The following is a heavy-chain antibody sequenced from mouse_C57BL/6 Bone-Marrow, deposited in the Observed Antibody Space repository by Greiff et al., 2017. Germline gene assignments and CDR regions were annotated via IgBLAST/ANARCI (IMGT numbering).Heavy chain of an antibody. CDR1: GFTFSSYA. D-gene: IGHD2-4*01. CDR3: ARPRDYDVAWFAY. J-gene: IGHJ3*01. V-gene: IGHV5-4*01. Sequence: EVQRVESGGGLVKPGGSLKLSCAASGFTFSSYAMSWVRQTPEKRLEWVATISDGGSYTYYPDNVKGRFTISRDNAKNNLYLQMRHLKSEDTAMYYCARPRDYDVAWFAYWGQGTLVTVSA. CDR2: ISDGGSYT.